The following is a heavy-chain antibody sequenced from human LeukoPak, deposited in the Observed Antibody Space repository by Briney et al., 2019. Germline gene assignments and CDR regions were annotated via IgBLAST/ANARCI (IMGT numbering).Heavy chain of an antibody. D-gene: IGHD1-7*01. J-gene: IGHJ4*02. CDR2: INSDGSST. CDR1: GFTFSSYW. Sequence: GGSLRLSCAASGFTFSSYWMHWVRQAPGKGLVWVSRINSDGSSTSYADSAKGRFTISRDNAKNTLYLQMSSLRAEDTAVYYCAKDERNWNYNLASQTYDWGQGTLVTVSS. CDR3: AKDERNWNYNLASQTYD. V-gene: IGHV3-74*01.